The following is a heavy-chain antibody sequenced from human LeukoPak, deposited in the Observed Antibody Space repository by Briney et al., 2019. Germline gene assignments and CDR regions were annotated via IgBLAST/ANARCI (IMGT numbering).Heavy chain of an antibody. CDR2: INGDGNKK. V-gene: IGHV3-7*01. Sequence: GGSMRLSCGASGFRFSDYWMTWVRQIPGKGLEWVANINGDGNKKYCVDSTEGRFTISRDKAKNSLYLQMNSLRVEDTATYYCVRDRDPSQGSGSYYDAFDVWAQGTTVTASS. CDR1: GFRFSDYW. J-gene: IGHJ3*01. D-gene: IGHD1-26*01. CDR3: VRDRDPSQGSGSYYDAFDV.